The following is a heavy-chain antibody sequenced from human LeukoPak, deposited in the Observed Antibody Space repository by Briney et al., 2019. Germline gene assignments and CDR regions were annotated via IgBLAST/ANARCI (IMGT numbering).Heavy chain of an antibody. Sequence: GGSLRLSCAASGFTFSNSWMDWVRQTPGKGLEWVANIKPDGSEKYFVDSVKGRFTISRDNANKSLYLQMNCLRVEDTAVYYCSRSLDHWGQGILVTVSS. J-gene: IGHJ4*02. V-gene: IGHV3-7*05. CDR1: GFTFSNSW. CDR3: SRSLDH. CDR2: IKPDGSEK.